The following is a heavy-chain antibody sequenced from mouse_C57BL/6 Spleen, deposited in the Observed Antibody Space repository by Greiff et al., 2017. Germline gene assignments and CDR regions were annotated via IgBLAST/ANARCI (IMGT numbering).Heavy chain of an antibody. D-gene: IGHD1-1*01. J-gene: IGHJ4*01. Sequence: LVESGAELVRPGASVKLSCKASGYTFTDYYINWVKQRPGQGLEWIARIYPGSGNTYYNEKFKGKATLTAEKSSSTAYMQLSSLTSEDSAVYFCARDYYGSSYHYYAMDYWGQGTSVTVSS. V-gene: IGHV1-76*01. CDR1: GYTFTDYY. CDR3: ARDYYGSSYHYYAMDY. CDR2: IYPGSGNT.